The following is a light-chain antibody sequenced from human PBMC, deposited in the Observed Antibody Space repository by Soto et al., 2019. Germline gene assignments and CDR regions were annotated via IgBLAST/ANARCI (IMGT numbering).Light chain of an antibody. J-gene: IGKJ1*01. CDR1: QSVRNY. V-gene: IGKV3-15*01. CDR3: QQYDKWPQT. Sequence: EIVMTQSPATLSVSPVERATLSCVASQSVRNYLAWYQQKPGQAPRLLIHGASTRATGIPARFSGSGSGTEFTLTISSLQSEDFAVYYCQQYDKWPQTFGQGTKVDIK. CDR2: GAS.